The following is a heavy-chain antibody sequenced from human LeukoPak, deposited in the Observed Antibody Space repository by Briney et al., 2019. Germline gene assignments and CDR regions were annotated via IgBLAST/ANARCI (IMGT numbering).Heavy chain of an antibody. CDR2: IIPIFGTA. V-gene: IGHV1-69*05. D-gene: IGHD5-18*01. CDR1: GGTFSSYA. J-gene: IGHJ4*02. Sequence: ASVKVSCKASGGTFSSYAISWVRQAPGQGLEWMGGIIPIFGTANYAQKFQGRVTITTDESTSTAYMELSNLRSEDTAVYYCARGTAIGRNYFDYWGQGTLVTVSS. CDR3: ARGTAIGRNYFDY.